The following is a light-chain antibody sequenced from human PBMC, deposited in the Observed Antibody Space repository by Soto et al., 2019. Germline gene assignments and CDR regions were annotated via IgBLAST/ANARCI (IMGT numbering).Light chain of an antibody. V-gene: IGKV2D-29*01. CDR2: EVS. Sequence: DTVMANTPLALSGTRGQPASISFKCSQSLLHSDGKTYLYWYLQKPGQPPQLLIYEVSNRFSGVPDRFSGRGSGTDFTLKISRVEAEDVWVYYCKQSQQLWTFGQGTKVDNK. J-gene: IGKJ1*01. CDR1: QSLLHSDGKTY. CDR3: KQSQQLWT.